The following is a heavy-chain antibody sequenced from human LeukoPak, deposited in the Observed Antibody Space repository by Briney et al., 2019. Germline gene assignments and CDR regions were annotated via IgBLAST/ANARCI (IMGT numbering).Heavy chain of an antibody. CDR3: ATTPPFSSWPYFDY. V-gene: IGHV4-61*05. J-gene: IGHJ4*02. Sequence: KSSETLSLTCSVSDGSINTISDYWGWVRQPPGKGLEWIGYIYYSGSTNYNPSLKSRVTISVDTSKNQFSLKLSSVTAADTAVYYCATTPPFSSWPYFDYWGQGTLVTVSS. CDR1: DGSINTISDY. D-gene: IGHD6-13*01. CDR2: IYYSGST.